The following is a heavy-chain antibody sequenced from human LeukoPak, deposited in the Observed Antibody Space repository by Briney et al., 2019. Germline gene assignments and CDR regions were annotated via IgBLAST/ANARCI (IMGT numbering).Heavy chain of an antibody. J-gene: IGHJ4*02. V-gene: IGHV5-51*01. CDR1: GYTFTSYW. CDR3: ARGGAVSIDY. CDR2: IYPGDSDT. Sequence: ASVKVSCKASGYTFTSYWIAWVRRLPGKGLEWMGTIYPGDSDTRYSPSFQGQVTISADKSISTAYLQWSSLKASDTAMYYCARGGAVSIDYWGQGTLVTVSS. D-gene: IGHD4-11*01.